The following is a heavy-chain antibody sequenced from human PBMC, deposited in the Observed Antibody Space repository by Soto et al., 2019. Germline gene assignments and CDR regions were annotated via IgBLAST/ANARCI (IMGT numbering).Heavy chain of an antibody. CDR3: ARDTGENDYYYYGMDV. D-gene: IGHD7-27*01. CDR2: IIPIFGTA. CDR1: GGTFSSYA. V-gene: IGHV1-69*13. J-gene: IGHJ6*02. Sequence: LVKVSCKASGGTFSSYAISWVRQAPGQGLEWMGGIIPIFGTASYAQKFQGRVTITADESTSTAYMELSSLRSEDTAVYYCARDTGENDYYYYGMDVWGQGTTVTVSS.